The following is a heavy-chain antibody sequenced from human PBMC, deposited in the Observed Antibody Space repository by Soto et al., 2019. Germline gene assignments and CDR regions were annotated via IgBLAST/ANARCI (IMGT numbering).Heavy chain of an antibody. J-gene: IGHJ4*02. CDR1: GGSISSRESY. D-gene: IGHD6-13*01. CDR2: IYFSVST. CDR3: ARHWGRGAAGTCYN. Sequence: SETLSLTCSVSGGSISSRESYWGWIRQPPGKGLEWIVTIYFSVSTYYNPSLKSRVTLSVDTSMNQFSLQLSSVTAADTAVYYCARHWGRGAAGTCYNWGQGTLVTVSS. V-gene: IGHV4-39*01.